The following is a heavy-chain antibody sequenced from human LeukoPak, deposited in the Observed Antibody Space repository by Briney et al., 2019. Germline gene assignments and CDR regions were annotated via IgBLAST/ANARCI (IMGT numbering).Heavy chain of an antibody. Sequence: GALRLSCAASGFTFSSYAMSWVRQAPGKGLEWVSAISGSGGSTYYADSVKGRFTISRDNSKNTLYLQMNSLRAEDTAVYYCAKDNRCSSTGRCYNWFDPWGQGTLVTVSS. CDR3: AKDNRCSSTGRCYNWFDP. V-gene: IGHV3-23*01. J-gene: IGHJ5*02. CDR2: ISGSGGST. D-gene: IGHD2-2*01. CDR1: GFTFSSYA.